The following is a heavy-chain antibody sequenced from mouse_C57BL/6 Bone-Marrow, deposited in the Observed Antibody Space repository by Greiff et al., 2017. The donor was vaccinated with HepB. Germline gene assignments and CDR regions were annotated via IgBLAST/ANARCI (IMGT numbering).Heavy chain of an antibody. CDR3: ARDTVVGHYYAMDY. CDR2: SRNKANDYTT. V-gene: IGHV7-1*01. D-gene: IGHD1-1*01. J-gene: IGHJ4*01. Sequence: EVKLVESGGGLVQSGRSLRLSCATSGFTFSDFYMEWVRQAPGKGLEWIAASRNKANDYTTEYSASVKGRFIVSRDTSQSILYLQMNALRAEDTAIYYCARDTVVGHYYAMDYWGQGTSVTVSS. CDR1: GFTFSDFY.